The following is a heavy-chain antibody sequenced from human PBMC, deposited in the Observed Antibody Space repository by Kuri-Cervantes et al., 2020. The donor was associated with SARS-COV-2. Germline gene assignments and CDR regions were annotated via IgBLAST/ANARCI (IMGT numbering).Heavy chain of an antibody. CDR2: ISYDGNNK. Sequence: GESLKISCTASGFKFSRTDMHWVRQAPGKGLEWVAFISYDGNNKKCIASGKGRFTISRDNSQNKLYLQMRSLRPEDTAMYYCAKDRVGVHDFWGQGTLVTVSS. CDR3: AKDRVGVHDF. J-gene: IGHJ4*02. CDR1: GFKFSRTD. V-gene: IGHV3-30*18. D-gene: IGHD2-21*01.